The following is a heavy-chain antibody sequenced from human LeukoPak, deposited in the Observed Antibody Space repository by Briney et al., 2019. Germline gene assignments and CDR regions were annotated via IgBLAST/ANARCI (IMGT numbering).Heavy chain of an antibody. V-gene: IGHV4-59*08. Sequence: PSETLSLTCTVSGGSISSYYWSWIRQPPGKGLEWIGYIYYSGSTNYNPSLKSRVTISVGTSKNQFSLKLSSVTAADTAVYYCARQLNPYCSSTSCCGKAFDIWGQGTMVTVSS. J-gene: IGHJ3*02. CDR3: ARQLNPYCSSTSCCGKAFDI. CDR1: GGSISSYY. D-gene: IGHD2-2*01. CDR2: IYYSGST.